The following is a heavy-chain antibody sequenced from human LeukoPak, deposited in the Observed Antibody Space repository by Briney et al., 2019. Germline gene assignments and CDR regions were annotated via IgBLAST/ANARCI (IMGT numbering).Heavy chain of an antibody. J-gene: IGHJ4*02. V-gene: IGHV3-9*01. D-gene: IGHD6-19*01. CDR1: GITFDEYA. CDR2: INWNTGVI. CDR3: AMESRIAVAAIDY. Sequence: GRSLRVSCAASGITFDEYAMNWVRQAPGKGLEWVSNINWNTGVIVYADSVKGRFTVSRDNAKTSLFLQMNSLRAEDTALYYCAMESRIAVAAIDYWGQGTLVTVSS.